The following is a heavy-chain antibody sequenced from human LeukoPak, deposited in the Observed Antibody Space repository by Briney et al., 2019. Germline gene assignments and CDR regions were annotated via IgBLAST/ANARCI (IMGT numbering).Heavy chain of an antibody. CDR2: IIPIFGTA. CDR1: GGTFSSYA. V-gene: IGHV1-69*05. CDR3: ARGAHRGGGCYYYMDV. D-gene: IGHD2-15*01. Sequence: SVQVSCKASGGTFSSYAISWVRQAPGQGLAWMGGIIPIFGTANYAQKFQGRVTITTHESTSTAYMELSSVISEDTAVYYCARGAHRGGGCYYYMDVWGKGTTVTVS. J-gene: IGHJ6*03.